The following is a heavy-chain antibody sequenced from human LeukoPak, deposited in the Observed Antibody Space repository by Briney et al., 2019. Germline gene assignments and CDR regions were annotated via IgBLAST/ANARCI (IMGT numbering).Heavy chain of an antibody. V-gene: IGHV3-21*01. CDR3: ARLRGGGIQLWSDY. CDR2: ISSSSTYI. J-gene: IGHJ4*02. CDR1: GFTFNTYS. Sequence: GGSLRLSCAASGFTFNTYSMNWVRQAPGKGLEWVSAISSSSTYIYYGDPVKGRFTISRDNAKNSLYLQMNTLRAEDTAVYYCARLRGGGIQLWSDYWGQGTLVTVSS. D-gene: IGHD5-18*01.